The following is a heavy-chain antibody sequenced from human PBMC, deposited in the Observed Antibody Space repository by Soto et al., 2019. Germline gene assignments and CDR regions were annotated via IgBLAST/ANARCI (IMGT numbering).Heavy chain of an antibody. CDR2: IYYSGST. D-gene: IGHD1-26*01. Sequence: PSETLSLTYTVSGGSISSYYWSWIRQPPGKGPEWIGYIYYSGSTNYNPSLKSRVTISVDTSKNQFSLKLSSVTAADTAVYYCARRWGAAVDPWGQGTLVTVSS. V-gene: IGHV4-59*08. CDR3: ARRWGAAVDP. J-gene: IGHJ5*02. CDR1: GGSISSYY.